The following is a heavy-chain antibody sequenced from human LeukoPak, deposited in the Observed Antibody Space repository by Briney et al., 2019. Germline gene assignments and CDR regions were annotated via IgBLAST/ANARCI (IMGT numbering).Heavy chain of an antibody. V-gene: IGHV4-4*09. CDR3: ARFTYTTRPSDV. J-gene: IGHJ6*04. D-gene: IGHD3-16*01. CDR1: GGSISGYY. Sequence: SETLSLTCSVSGGSISGYYWSWIWQPPGQTLEWIGYIYSSGSTNYNPSLQSRVTMSVDTSMNQFSLRLSSATAADTAVYYCARFTYTTRPSDVWGKGTTVTVSS. CDR2: IYSSGST.